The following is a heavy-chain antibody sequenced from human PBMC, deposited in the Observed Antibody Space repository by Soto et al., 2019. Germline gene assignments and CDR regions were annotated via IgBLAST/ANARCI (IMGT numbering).Heavy chain of an antibody. V-gene: IGHV3-23*01. CDR3: AKRRAGYGSGSHSFYFDF. Sequence: GWSLRGAGSTSGFTVSTYDMNWVRQAPGKGLEWVPALSGSGGTTYYADSVRGRFPISRDNSKNTLFLQMSSLRAEDTALYYCAKRRAGYGSGSHSFYFDFWGQGTPITFSS. J-gene: IGHJ4*02. CDR2: LSGSGGTT. D-gene: IGHD3-10*01. CDR1: GFTVSTYD.